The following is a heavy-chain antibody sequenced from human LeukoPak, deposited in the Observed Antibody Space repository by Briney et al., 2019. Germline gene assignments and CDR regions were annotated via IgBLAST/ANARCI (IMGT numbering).Heavy chain of an antibody. Sequence: SETLSLTCTVSGGSISSYYWSWIRQPPGKGLEWIGYIYYSGSTNYNPSLESRVTISVDTSKNQFSLKLSSVTAADTAVYYCARRRGYSYGKDAFDIWGQGTMVTVSS. CDR3: ARRRGYSYGKDAFDI. D-gene: IGHD5-18*01. J-gene: IGHJ3*02. CDR2: IYYSGST. V-gene: IGHV4-59*08. CDR1: GGSISSYY.